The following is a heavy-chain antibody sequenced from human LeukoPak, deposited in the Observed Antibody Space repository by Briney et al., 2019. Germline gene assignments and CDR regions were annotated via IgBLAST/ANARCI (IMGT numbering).Heavy chain of an antibody. D-gene: IGHD2-15*01. CDR1: GGSISSSSYY. J-gene: IGHJ4*02. CDR2: IYYSGST. Sequence: SETLSLTCTVSGGSISSSSYYWGWIRQPPGKGLEWIGSIYYSGSTYYNPSLKSRVTISVDTSKNQFSLKLSSVTAADTAVYYCARGRMIYCSGGSCYFDYWGQGTLVTVSS. V-gene: IGHV4-39*07. CDR3: ARGRMIYCSGGSCYFDY.